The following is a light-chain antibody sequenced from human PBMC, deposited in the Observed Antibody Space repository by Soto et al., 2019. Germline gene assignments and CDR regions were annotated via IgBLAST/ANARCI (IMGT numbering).Light chain of an antibody. Sequence: DIQMTQSPSSLSASAGDRVTVTCRASQDVGDRVAWYQMKPGKAPMSLIYAASQLQTWIPSRFSGSGSGTDFTLTISSLQPEDFATYYCQQYSTYPTFGGGTKVEIK. J-gene: IGKJ4*01. V-gene: IGKV1D-16*01. CDR2: AAS. CDR1: QDVGDR. CDR3: QQYSTYPT.